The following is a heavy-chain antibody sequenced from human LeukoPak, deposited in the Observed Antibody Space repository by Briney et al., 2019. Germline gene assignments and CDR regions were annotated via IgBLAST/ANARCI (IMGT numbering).Heavy chain of an antibody. V-gene: IGHV1-8*01. Sequence: ASVKVSCKASGYTFTSYDINWVRQATGQGLEWMGWMNPNSGNTGYAQKFQGRVTMTRNTSISTAYMELSSLRSEDTAVYYCARSYDSSSYYPFDYWGQGTLVTVSS. D-gene: IGHD3-22*01. CDR2: MNPNSGNT. CDR3: ARSYDSSSYYPFDY. J-gene: IGHJ4*02. CDR1: GYTFTSYD.